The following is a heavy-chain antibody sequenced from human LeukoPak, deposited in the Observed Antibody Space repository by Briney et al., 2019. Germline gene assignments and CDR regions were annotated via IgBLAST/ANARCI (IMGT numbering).Heavy chain of an antibody. V-gene: IGHV3-13*01. CDR3: ARGPPRGKYYYMDV. Sequence: GGSLRLFCAASGFTFSSFDMHWVRQPTGQGLEWGSTIGTARDTYYPGSVEGRFTLSRDNVKNSLYLQMNGLTAGDTAVYYCARGPPRGKYYYMDVWGKGTTVTVSS. CDR2: IGTARDT. J-gene: IGHJ6*03. CDR1: GFTFSSFD. D-gene: IGHD1-1*01.